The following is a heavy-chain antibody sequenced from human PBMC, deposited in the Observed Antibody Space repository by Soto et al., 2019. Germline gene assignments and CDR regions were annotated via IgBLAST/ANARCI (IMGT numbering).Heavy chain of an antibody. CDR1: GGAFSDYA. CDR3: ASWLKGPDIGNYYYGMDV. D-gene: IGHD2-15*01. J-gene: IGHJ6*02. V-gene: IGHV1-69*12. Sequence: QVQLVQSGAEVKKPGSSVKVSCKASGGAFSDYAFSWVRQAPGQGLEWLGGIMPIFRAPDYAQKFQGRVTITADEFTRTAYREMNSRRAEDTAVYYCASWLKGPDIGNYYYGMDVWGQGTTVTVS. CDR2: IMPIFRAP.